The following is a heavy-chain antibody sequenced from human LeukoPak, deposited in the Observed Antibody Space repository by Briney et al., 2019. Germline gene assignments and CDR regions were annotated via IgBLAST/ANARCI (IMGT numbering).Heavy chain of an antibody. CDR3: VADLGDYADF. Sequence: GGSLRLSWAASGFTFSRYWRHWVRQAQGEGLGWVSRIKTDGTYTSNADSVKGRFTISRDNAKSTLYLQMNSLKVEDTAVYYCVADLGDYADFWGQGTLVTVSS. V-gene: IGHV3-74*01. CDR1: GFTFSRYW. CDR2: IKTDGTYT. J-gene: IGHJ4*02.